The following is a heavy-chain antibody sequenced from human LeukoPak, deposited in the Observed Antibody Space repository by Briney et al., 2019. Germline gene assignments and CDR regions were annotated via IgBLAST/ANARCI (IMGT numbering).Heavy chain of an antibody. CDR3: ARVGERGYCSGGSCPRWFQH. D-gene: IGHD2-15*01. V-gene: IGHV1-2*02. J-gene: IGHJ1*01. CDR2: INPNSGGT. CDR1: GYTFTGYY. Sequence: ASVKVSCKASGYTFTGYYMHWVRQAPGQGLEWMGWINPNSGGTNYAQKFQGRVTMTRDTSISTAYMELSRLRSDDTAVYYCARVGERGYCSGGSCPRWFQHWGQGTLVTVSS.